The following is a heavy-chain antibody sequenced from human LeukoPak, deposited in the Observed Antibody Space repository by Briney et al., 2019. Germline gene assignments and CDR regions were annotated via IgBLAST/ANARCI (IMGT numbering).Heavy chain of an antibody. CDR2: IYHSGST. V-gene: IGHV4-38-2*01. CDR1: GYSISSGYY. CDR3: ARDGGGYCSSTSCPGWFDP. D-gene: IGHD2-2*01. Sequence: SETLSLTCAVSGYSISSGYYWGWIRQPPGKGLEWIGSIYHSGSTYYNPSLKSRVTISVDTSKNRFSLKLSSVTAADTAVYYCARDGGGYCSSTSCPGWFDPWGQGTLVTVSS. J-gene: IGHJ5*02.